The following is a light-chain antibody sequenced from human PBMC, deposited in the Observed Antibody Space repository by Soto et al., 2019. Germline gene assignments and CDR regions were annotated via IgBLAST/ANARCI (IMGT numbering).Light chain of an antibody. CDR1: QSVSSY. CDR2: DAS. J-gene: IGKJ4*01. CDR3: QQRSNWTLI. V-gene: IGKV3-11*01. Sequence: EIVLTQSPATLSLSPGERATLSCRASQSVSSYLAWYQQKPGQAPRLLIYDASNRATGIPARFSGSGSGTDLPRTISSLEGEDFAVYYCQQRSNWTLIFGGGTKVEIK.